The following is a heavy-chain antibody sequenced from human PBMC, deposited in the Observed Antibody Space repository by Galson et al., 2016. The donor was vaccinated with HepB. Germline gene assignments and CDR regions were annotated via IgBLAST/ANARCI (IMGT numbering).Heavy chain of an antibody. J-gene: IGHJ4*02. Sequence: SVKVSCKASGYTFSNFAFSWVRQAPGQGLEWMGWISAYNGDTNYAQKFQGRVTMTTDTSTTTAHMELRSLRSDDTAVYYCAREKYYDATASSDYWGQGTLVTVSS. V-gene: IGHV1-18*01. CDR3: AREKYYDATASSDY. D-gene: IGHD4/OR15-4a*01. CDR2: ISAYNGDT. CDR1: GYTFSNFA.